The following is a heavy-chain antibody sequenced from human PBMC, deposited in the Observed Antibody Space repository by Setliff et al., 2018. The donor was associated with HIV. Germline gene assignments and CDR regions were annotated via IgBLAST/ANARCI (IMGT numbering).Heavy chain of an antibody. CDR2: IYTSGST. CDR1: GGSISSSNW. V-gene: IGHV4-4*02. J-gene: IGHJ6*02. Sequence: SETLSLTCAVSGGSISSSNWWSWVRQPPGKGLEWIGRIYTSGSTNYNPSLKSRVIISVDKSKNQFSLKLSSVTAADTAVYYCARDSPLNDYGDYGLGYYGMDVWGQGTMVTVSS. CDR3: ARDSPLNDYGDYGLGYYGMDV. D-gene: IGHD4-17*01.